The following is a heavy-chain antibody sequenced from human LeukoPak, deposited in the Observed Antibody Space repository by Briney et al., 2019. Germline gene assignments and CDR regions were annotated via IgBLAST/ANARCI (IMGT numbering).Heavy chain of an antibody. CDR2: ISSSGSTI. J-gene: IGHJ5*02. CDR3: ASSPAYVWGSYRYSHNWFDP. CDR1: GFTFSDYY. D-gene: IGHD3-16*02. V-gene: IGHV3-11*04. Sequence: GGSLRLSCAASGFTFSDYYMSWIRQAPGKGLEWVSYISSSGSTIYYADSVKGRFTISRDNAKNSLYLQMNSLRAEDTAVYYCASSPAYVWGSYRYSHNWFDPWGQGTLVTVSS.